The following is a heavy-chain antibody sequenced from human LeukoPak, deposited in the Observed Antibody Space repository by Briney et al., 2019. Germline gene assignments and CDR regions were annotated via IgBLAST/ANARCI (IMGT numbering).Heavy chain of an antibody. CDR1: GDSLSGNTVA. CDR3: ARVRTTRPPYYYFGLDV. D-gene: IGHD1-1*01. V-gene: IGHV6-1*01. CDR2: TYYRNSRWYS. J-gene: IGHJ6*02. Sequence: SQTLSVTCAISGDSLSGNTVAWNWIRQSPSRGLEWLGRTYYRNSRWYSDYAGSIKSRLTISPDTSENQFSLHLTSVTPDDTAVYYCARVRTTRPPYYYFGLDVWGQGTAVTV.